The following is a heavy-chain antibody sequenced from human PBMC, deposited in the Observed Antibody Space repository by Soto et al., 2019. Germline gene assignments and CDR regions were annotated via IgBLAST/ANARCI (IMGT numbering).Heavy chain of an antibody. CDR3: ARDRPLYFDWLFEAFDI. D-gene: IGHD3-9*01. V-gene: IGHV4-59*01. CDR2: IYYSGST. CDR1: GGSISSYY. Sequence: QVQLQESGPGLVKPSETLSLTCTVSGGSISSYYWSWIRQPPGKGLEWIGYIYYSGSTNYNPSLKSGLTISVDTSKHHCPLKLSSVTAADAPVYYCARDRPLYFDWLFEAFDIWGQGTMVTVSS. J-gene: IGHJ3*02.